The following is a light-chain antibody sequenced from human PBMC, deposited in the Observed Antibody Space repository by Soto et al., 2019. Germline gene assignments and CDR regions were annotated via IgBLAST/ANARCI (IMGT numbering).Light chain of an antibody. Sequence: EIVMTQSPATLSVSPGERATLSCRASQTIGSNSAWYQQKPGQAPRLLIYDTSTRAAGIPDRFSGSGSGTNFTLTINNLQSEDSAVYYCHQYNNWPRTFGQGTKVDIK. J-gene: IGKJ1*01. V-gene: IGKV3-15*01. CDR1: QTIGSN. CDR3: HQYNNWPRT. CDR2: DTS.